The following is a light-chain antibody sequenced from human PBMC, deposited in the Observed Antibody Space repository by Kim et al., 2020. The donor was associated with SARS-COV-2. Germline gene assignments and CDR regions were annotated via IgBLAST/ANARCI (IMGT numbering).Light chain of an antibody. V-gene: IGKV3-20*01. CDR2: GAS. Sequence: WSPGERATRSCRASQSVSSSYLAWYQQKPGQAPRLLIYGASSRATGIPDRFSGSGSGTDFTLTISRLEPEDFAVYYCQQYGSSLYSFGQGTKLEI. CDR3: QQYGSSLYS. J-gene: IGKJ2*03. CDR1: QSVSSSY.